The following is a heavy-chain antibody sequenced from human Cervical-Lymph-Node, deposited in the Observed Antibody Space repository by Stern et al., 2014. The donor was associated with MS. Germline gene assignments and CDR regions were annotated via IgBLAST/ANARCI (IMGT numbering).Heavy chain of an antibody. V-gene: IGHV1-18*01. J-gene: IGHJ4*02. CDR3: ARDSGYSSSWYPWYFDY. Sequence: LVQSGAEVKKPGASVKVSCKASGYTFTSYGISWVRQAPGQGLEWMGWISAYNGNTTYAQTLQGRVTITTDTSTSTAYMELRSLRSDDTAVYYCARDSGYSSSWYPWYFDYWGQGTLVTVSS. D-gene: IGHD6-13*01. CDR2: ISAYNGNT. CDR1: GYTFTSYG.